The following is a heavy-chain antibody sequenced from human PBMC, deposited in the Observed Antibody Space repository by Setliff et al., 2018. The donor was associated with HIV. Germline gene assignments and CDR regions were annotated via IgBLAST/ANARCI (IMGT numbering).Heavy chain of an antibody. CDR2: VYTRGIT. CDR1: GGSISSHY. V-gene: IGHV4-4*08. CDR3: ARLSGDRGLYYYYYYMDV. Sequence: SETLSLTCSVSGGSISSHYWSWIRQSPGKGLEWIGYVYTRGITSYNPSLKSRVTTSVDTTMNQLSLNLSSLTAADTAVYYCARLSGDRGLYYYYYYMDVWGKGTTVTVSS. D-gene: IGHD7-27*01. J-gene: IGHJ6*03.